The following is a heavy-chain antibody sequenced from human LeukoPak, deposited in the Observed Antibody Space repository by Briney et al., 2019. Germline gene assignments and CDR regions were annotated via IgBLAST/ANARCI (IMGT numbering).Heavy chain of an antibody. CDR1: GYSISSGYY. CDR3: ARGTRGLEWLANDALDI. D-gene: IGHD3-3*01. V-gene: IGHV4-38-2*01. CDR2: IYHSGST. J-gene: IGHJ3*02. Sequence: SETLSLTCAVSGYSISSGYYWGWIRQPPGKGLEWIGSIYHSGSTYYNPSLKSRVTISVDTSKNQFSLKLSSVTAADTAVYCCARGTRGLEWLANDALDIWGQGTMVTVSS.